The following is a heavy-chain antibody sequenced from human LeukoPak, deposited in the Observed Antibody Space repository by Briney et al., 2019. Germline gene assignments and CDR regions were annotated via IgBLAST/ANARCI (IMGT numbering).Heavy chain of an antibody. Sequence: SETLSLTCTVSGGSISSYYWSWLRQPPGTGLEWIGYIYYSGSTNYNPSLKSRVTISVDTSKIQFSLKLSSVTATDTAVYYCATPGYSSGWPEVYWGQGTLVTVSS. CDR1: GGSISSYY. CDR2: IYYSGST. V-gene: IGHV4-59*08. CDR3: ATPGYSSGWPEVY. J-gene: IGHJ4*02. D-gene: IGHD6-25*01.